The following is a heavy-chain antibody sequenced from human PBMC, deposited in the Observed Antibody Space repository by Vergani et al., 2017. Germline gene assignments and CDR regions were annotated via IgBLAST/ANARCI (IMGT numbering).Heavy chain of an antibody. V-gene: IGHV3-11*06. Sequence: QVQLVESGGGLVKPGGSLRLSCAASGFTFSDYYMSWIRQAPGKGLEWVSYISSSSSYTNYADSVKCRFTISRDNAKNSLYLQMNSLRAEDTAVYYCARGRIEYSSSSGTFDYWGQGTLVTVSS. J-gene: IGHJ4*02. CDR1: GFTFSDYY. CDR2: ISSSSSYT. CDR3: ARGRIEYSSSSGTFDY. D-gene: IGHD6-6*01.